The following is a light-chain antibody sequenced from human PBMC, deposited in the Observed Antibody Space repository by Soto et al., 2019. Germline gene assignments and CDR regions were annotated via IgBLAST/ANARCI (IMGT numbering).Light chain of an antibody. J-gene: IGKJ1*01. CDR3: QQSYSTPPWT. V-gene: IGKV1-39*01. CDR1: QSISSY. CDR2: AAS. Sequence: DIQMTQSPSSLSASVGDRVTITCRASQSISSYLNWYQQKPGKAPKLLIYAASSLQSGVPSRFSGRGSRTDFTLTISSLQPEDFATYYCQQSYSTPPWTFGQGTKVDIK.